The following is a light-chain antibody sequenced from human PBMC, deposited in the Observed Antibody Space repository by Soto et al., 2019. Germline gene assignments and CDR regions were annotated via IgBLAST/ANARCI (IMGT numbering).Light chain of an antibody. CDR2: GAF. CDR1: QGINNY. CDR3: LQASRDPWT. V-gene: IGKV1-17*03. J-gene: IGKJ2*02. Sequence: DIQMTQSPSAMSASVGDRVTITCRASQGINNYLAWFQQKPGKVPKRLIYGAFSLQSGVPSRFSRHGYGTEFTLTISVLQPEPFGSCSSLQASRDPWTLGQETK.